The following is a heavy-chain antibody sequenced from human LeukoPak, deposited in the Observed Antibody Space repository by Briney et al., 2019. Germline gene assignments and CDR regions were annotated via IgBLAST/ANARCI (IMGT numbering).Heavy chain of an antibody. CDR3: ARDPEIAAVGTPRWFDP. CDR2: IIPILGIA. D-gene: IGHD6-13*01. Sequence: ASVKVSCKASGGTFSSYAISSVRQAPGQGLEWMGRIIPILGIANYAQKFRGRVTITADKSTSTAYMELSSLRSVDTAVYYCARDPEIAAVGTPRWFDPWGQGTLVTVSS. J-gene: IGHJ5*02. V-gene: IGHV1-69*04. CDR1: GGTFSSYA.